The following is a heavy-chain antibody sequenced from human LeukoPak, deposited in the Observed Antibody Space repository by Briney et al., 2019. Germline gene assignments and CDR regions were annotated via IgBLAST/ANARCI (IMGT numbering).Heavy chain of an antibody. D-gene: IGHD5-18*01. V-gene: IGHV3-23*01. CDR2: MSVSGCST. CDR3: AKGLSRGSNYGYFAY. CDR1: GFTFSSYF. J-gene: IGHJ4*02. Sequence: GGSLRLSCAASGFTFSSYFMSWVRQAPGKGLEGVSAMSVSGCSTYYADSVRGRLTISRDNSKNTLYLQMNSLRADDTAVYYCAKGLSRGSNYGYFAYWGQGPLVTVSS.